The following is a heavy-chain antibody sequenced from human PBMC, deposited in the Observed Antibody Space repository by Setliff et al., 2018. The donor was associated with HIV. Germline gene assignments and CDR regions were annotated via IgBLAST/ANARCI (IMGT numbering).Heavy chain of an antibody. CDR1: GFTFSSYG. D-gene: IGHD3-22*01. CDR2: IRCDGSNE. Sequence: GGSLRLSCAASGFTFSSYGMHWVRQAPGKGLEWVAFIRCDGSNEYYADSVKGRFTISRDNAKNSLYLQMNSLRAEDTAVYYCAREIPRYYYDSSGSGHAFDIWGQGTMVTVSS. V-gene: IGHV3-30*02. J-gene: IGHJ3*02. CDR3: AREIPRYYYDSSGSGHAFDI.